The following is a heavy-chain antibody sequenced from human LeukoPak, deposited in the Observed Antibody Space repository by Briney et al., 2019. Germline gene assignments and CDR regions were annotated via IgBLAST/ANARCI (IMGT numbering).Heavy chain of an antibody. D-gene: IGHD1-26*01. Sequence: PGGSLRLSCAASGFTFSSYAMSWVRQAPGKGLEWVSVINDSGGSTYYADSVKGRFTISRANSKNTLWLQMNSLRADDTAVYYCAKKPVGNIQGGAFDIWGQGTMVTVSS. CDR3: AKKPVGNIQGGAFDI. V-gene: IGHV3-23*01. CDR2: INDSGGST. J-gene: IGHJ3*02. CDR1: GFTFSSYA.